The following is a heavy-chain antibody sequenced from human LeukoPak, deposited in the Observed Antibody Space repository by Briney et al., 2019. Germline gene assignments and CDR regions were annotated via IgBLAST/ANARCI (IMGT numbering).Heavy chain of an antibody. CDR3: ARDRTFYYYDSSGYYSPYYYGMDV. CDR1: GFTFSSYS. Sequence: GRSLRLSCAASGFTFSSYSTNWVRQAPGKGLEWVSSISSSSSYIYYADSVKGRFTISRDNAKNSLYLQMNSLRAEDTAVYYCARDRTFYYYDSSGYYSPYYYGMDVWGQGTTVTVSS. V-gene: IGHV3-21*01. D-gene: IGHD3-22*01. CDR2: ISSSSSYI. J-gene: IGHJ6*02.